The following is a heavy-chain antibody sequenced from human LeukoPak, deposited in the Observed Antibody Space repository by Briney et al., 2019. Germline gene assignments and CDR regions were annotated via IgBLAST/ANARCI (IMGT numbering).Heavy chain of an antibody. Sequence: GGSLRLSCVASGFTFSSYGTHWVRQAPGKGLEWAAAISHDVSEKYYADPVKGRFTISRDNSKNTLYLQMNSLRAEDTAVYYCAKGVFGSRSTSFADNWGQGTLVIVSS. D-gene: IGHD3-10*01. CDR1: GFTFSSYG. J-gene: IGHJ4*02. CDR3: AKGVFGSRSTSFADN. V-gene: IGHV3-30*18. CDR2: ISHDVSEK.